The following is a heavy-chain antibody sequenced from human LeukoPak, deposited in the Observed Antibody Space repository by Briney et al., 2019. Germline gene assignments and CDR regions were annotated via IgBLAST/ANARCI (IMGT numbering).Heavy chain of an antibody. CDR3: ARGEYYDSSGYFDY. CDR1: GFTFSDHY. D-gene: IGHD3-22*01. V-gene: IGHV3-23*01. J-gene: IGHJ4*02. Sequence: PGGSLRLSCAASGFTFSDHYMSWIRQTPGKGLEWVSAISGSGGSTYYADSVKGRFTISRDNSKNTLYLQMNSLRAEDTAVYYCARGEYYDSSGYFDYWGQGTLVTVSS. CDR2: ISGSGGST.